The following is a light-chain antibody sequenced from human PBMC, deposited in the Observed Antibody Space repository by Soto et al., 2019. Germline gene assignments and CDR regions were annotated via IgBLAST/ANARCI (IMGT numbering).Light chain of an antibody. CDR3: QTWGSGIWV. CDR1: SGHSSYA. V-gene: IGLV4-69*01. CDR2: LNSDGSH. Sequence: QLVLTQSPSASASLGASVKLTCTLSSGHSSYAIAWHQQQPEKGPRYLMKLNSDGSHSKGDGIPDRFSGSSSGAERYLTISSLQSEDEADDYCQTWGSGIWVCGGRTKLTVL. J-gene: IGLJ3*02.